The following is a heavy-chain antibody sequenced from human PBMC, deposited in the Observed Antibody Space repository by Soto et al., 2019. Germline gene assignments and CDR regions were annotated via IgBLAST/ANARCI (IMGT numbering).Heavy chain of an antibody. D-gene: IGHD3-10*01. Sequence: ASVKVSSKASGYTFTSYAMHGVRQAPGQRLERMGWINAGNGNTKYSQKFQGRVTITRDTSASTAYMELSSLRSEDTAVYYCARGGITMVRGVNYYYYYGMDVWGQGTTVTSP. J-gene: IGHJ6*02. V-gene: IGHV1-3*01. CDR3: ARGGITMVRGVNYYYYYGMDV. CDR1: GYTFTSYA. CDR2: INAGNGNT.